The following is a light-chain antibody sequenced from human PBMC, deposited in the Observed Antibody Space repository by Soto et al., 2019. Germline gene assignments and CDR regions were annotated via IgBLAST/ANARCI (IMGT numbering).Light chain of an antibody. Sequence: DIQMTQSPSSLSASVGDRVTITSRASQSISSYLNWYQHKPGKAPKLLIYAASRLQTGVPSRFSCSRSGTDFALTISSLQRDDSATYYCQQTDSFPRTFCQGTKVEMK. CDR1: QSISSY. V-gene: IGKV1-39*01. J-gene: IGKJ1*01. CDR2: AAS. CDR3: QQTDSFPRT.